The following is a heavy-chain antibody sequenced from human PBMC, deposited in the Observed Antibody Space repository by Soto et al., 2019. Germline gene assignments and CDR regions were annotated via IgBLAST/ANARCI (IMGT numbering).Heavy chain of an antibody. CDR2: IYYSGST. D-gene: IGHD2-8*01. CDR1: GGSISSYY. Sequence: NPSDTLSLTCTVSGGSISSYYWSWIRQPPGKGLEWIGYIYYSGSTNYNPSLKSRVTISVDTSKNQFSLKLSSVTAADTAVYYCARRYACTLDYWGQGTLLTVSS. CDR3: ARRYACTLDY. J-gene: IGHJ4*02. V-gene: IGHV4-59*08.